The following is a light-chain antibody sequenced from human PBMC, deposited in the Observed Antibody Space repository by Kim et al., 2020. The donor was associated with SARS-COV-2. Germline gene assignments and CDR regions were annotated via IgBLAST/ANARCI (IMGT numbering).Light chain of an antibody. V-gene: IGLV3-19*01. J-gene: IGLJ1*01. CDR2: DKN. CDR3: NSRDRDSTGNLYV. CDR1: SLRMYY. Sequence: GQTVTITCQGDSLRMYYASWYQQKPGQAAVLVMYDKNNRPSGIPDLFAGSSSGDTASVTITGAQAADEADYYCNSRDRDSTGNLYVFGTGTKVTVL.